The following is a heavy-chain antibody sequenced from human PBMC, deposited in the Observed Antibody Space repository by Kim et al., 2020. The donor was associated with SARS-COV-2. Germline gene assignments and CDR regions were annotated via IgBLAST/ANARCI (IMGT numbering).Heavy chain of an antibody. CDR2: FDPEDGET. Sequence: ASVKVSCKVSGYTLTELSMHWVRQAPGKGLEWMGGFDPEDGETIYAQKFQGRVTMTEDTSTDTAYMELSSLRSEDTAVYYCATGSAVIAARSNWFDPWGQGTLVTVSS. J-gene: IGHJ5*02. CDR1: GYTLTELS. V-gene: IGHV1-24*01. D-gene: IGHD6-6*01. CDR3: ATGSAVIAARSNWFDP.